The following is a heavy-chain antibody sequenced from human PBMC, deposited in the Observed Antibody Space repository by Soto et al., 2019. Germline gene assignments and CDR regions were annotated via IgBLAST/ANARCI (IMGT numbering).Heavy chain of an antibody. CDR1: GYSFTSYW. D-gene: IGHD2-2*01. CDR2: IDPSDSYT. CDR3: ARHTSRYCSSTSCYGLAGGMDV. Sequence: LKISCKGSGYSFTSYWISWVRQMPGKGLEWMGRIDPSDSYTNYSPSFQGHVTISADKSISTAYLQWSSLKASDTAMYYCARHTSRYCSSTSCYGLAGGMDVWGQGTTVTVSS. V-gene: IGHV5-10-1*01. J-gene: IGHJ6*02.